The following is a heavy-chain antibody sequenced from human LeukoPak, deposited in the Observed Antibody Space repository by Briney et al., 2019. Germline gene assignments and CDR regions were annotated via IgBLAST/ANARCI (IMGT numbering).Heavy chain of an antibody. D-gene: IGHD6-19*01. V-gene: IGHV4-34*01. CDR2: INHSGST. CDR3: ARGRLAVAGTPLAY. Sequence: KPSETLSLTCAVHGGSFSGYYWNWIRQPPGKGLEWIGEINHSGSTNYNPSLKSRVTISVDTSKNQFSLKLSSVTAADTAVYYCARGRLAVAGTPLAYWGQGTLVTVSS. CDR1: GGSFSGYY. J-gene: IGHJ4*02.